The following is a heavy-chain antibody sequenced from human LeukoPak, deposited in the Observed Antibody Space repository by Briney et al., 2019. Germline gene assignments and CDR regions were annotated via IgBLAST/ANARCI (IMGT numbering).Heavy chain of an antibody. Sequence: RPSETLSLTCIVSGGSISSGGYYWSWIRQPPGKGLEWIGYIYHSGSTYYNPSLKSRVTISVDRSKNQFSLKLSSVTAADTAVYYCARVQALLRPIAALDAFDIWGQGTMVTVSS. CDR2: IYHSGST. D-gene: IGHD6-6*01. V-gene: IGHV4-30-2*01. CDR1: GGSISSGGYY. J-gene: IGHJ3*02. CDR3: ARVQALLRPIAALDAFDI.